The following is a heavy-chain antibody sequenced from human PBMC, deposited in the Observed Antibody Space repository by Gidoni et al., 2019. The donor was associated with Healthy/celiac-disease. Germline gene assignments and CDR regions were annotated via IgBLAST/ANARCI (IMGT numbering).Heavy chain of an antibody. D-gene: IGHD2-2*01. J-gene: IGHJ4*02. Sequence: EVQLLESGGGLVQPGGSLRLACAASGFPFSSYALSWVRQAPGKGLEWVSSISGSGCSIYYADSVKGRFTISRDNSKNTLYLQMNSLRAEDTAVYYCAKREGLKGVPADKRFDCWGQGTLVTVSS. CDR3: AKREGLKGVPADKRFDC. CDR2: ISGSGCSI. V-gene: IGHV3-23*01. CDR1: GFPFSSYA.